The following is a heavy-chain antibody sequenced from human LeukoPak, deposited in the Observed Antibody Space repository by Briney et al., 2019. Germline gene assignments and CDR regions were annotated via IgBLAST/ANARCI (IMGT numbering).Heavy chain of an antibody. CDR2: IKEDGSEK. J-gene: IGHJ4*02. CDR3: ARILLRSESYYNPSDY. CDR1: GFTFSNYW. D-gene: IGHD3-10*01. Sequence: GGSLRLSCAASGFTFSNYWMSWVRQAPGKGLEWVASIKEDGSEKFYVDSVKGRFTISRDNAKNSLYLQMNSLRAEDTAVYFCARILLRSESYYNPSDYWGQGTLVTVSS. V-gene: IGHV3-7*01.